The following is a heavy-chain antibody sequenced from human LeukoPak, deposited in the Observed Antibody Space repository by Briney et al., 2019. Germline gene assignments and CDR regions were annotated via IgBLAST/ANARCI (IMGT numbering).Heavy chain of an antibody. D-gene: IGHD6-19*01. Sequence: PSETLSLTCTVSGGPISGDYWSWIRQPPGKRLEWIGYLYYTGSTNYNPSLKSRVTISVDTSKNQFSLELASVTAADTALYYCARFQTSSGSFGFDYWGQGTLVTVSS. V-gene: IGHV4-59*01. CDR1: GGPISGDY. CDR2: LYYTGST. J-gene: IGHJ4*02. CDR3: ARFQTSSGSFGFDY.